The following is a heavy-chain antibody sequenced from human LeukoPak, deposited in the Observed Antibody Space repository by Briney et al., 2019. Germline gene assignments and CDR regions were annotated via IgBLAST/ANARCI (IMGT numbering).Heavy chain of an antibody. CDR2: IYYSGST. J-gene: IGHJ4*02. CDR1: GGSISGTDLY. D-gene: IGHD4-17*01. Sequence: PSETLSLTCTVSGGSISGTDLYWGWIRQLPGKGLEWIGYIYYSGSTNYNPSLKSRVTISVDTSKNQFSLKLSSVTAADTAVYYCARANPTVTTFDYWGQGTLVTVSS. V-gene: IGHV4-61*08. CDR3: ARANPTVTTFDY.